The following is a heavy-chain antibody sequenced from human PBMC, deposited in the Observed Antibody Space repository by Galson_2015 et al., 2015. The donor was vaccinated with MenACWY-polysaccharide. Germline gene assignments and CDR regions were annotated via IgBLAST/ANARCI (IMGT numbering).Heavy chain of an antibody. J-gene: IGHJ4*02. CDR1: GFTFTSYW. CDR3: ARDDGRWELPLDS. Sequence: SLRLSCAASGFTFTSYWMSWVRQAPGKGLEWVAHIKQDESEKYYVDSVKGRFTISRDNAQNSLFLQMNSLRAEDTAMYYCARDDGRWELPLDSWGQGTLVTVSS. CDR2: IKQDESEK. D-gene: IGHD1-26*01. V-gene: IGHV3-7*01.